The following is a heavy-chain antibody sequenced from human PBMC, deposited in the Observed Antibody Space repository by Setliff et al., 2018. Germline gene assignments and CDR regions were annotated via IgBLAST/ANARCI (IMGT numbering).Heavy chain of an antibody. CDR3: ARDCSSTSCYGYYYYYGMDV. V-gene: IGHV1-18*01. D-gene: IGHD2-2*01. J-gene: IGHJ6*02. Sequence: ASVKVSCKASGYTFTSYGISWVRQAPGHGLEWMGWISAYNGNTNYAQKLQGRVTMTTDTSTSTAYMELRSLRSDDTAVYYCARDCSSTSCYGYYYYYGMDVWGQGTTVTVSS. CDR1: GYTFTSYG. CDR2: ISAYNGNT.